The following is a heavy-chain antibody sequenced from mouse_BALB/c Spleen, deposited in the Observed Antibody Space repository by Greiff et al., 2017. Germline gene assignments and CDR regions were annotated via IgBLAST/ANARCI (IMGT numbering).Heavy chain of an antibody. Sequence: VKLVESGPGLVAPSQSLSITCTVSGFSLTSYGVHWVRQPPGKGLEWLGVIWAGGSTNYNSALMSSLSISKDNSTSKVFLKMNSLQTDDTAMYYCASSTKEVARGFAYWGQGTLVTVSA. J-gene: IGHJ3*01. CDR2: IWAGGST. CDR1: GFSLTSYG. D-gene: IGHD1-1*01. V-gene: IGHV2-9*02. CDR3: ASSTKEVARGFAY.